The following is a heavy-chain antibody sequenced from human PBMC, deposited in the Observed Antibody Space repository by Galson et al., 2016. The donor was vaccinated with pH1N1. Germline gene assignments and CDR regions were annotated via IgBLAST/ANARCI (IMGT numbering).Heavy chain of an antibody. CDR2: IIPIFNTA. Sequence: SGAEVKKPGESLKISCKASGGTFSSYGINWVRQAPGQGLEWMGGIIPIFNTAKYAQNFQGRVTITADESTTTAYMELTRLRSEDTAMYFCAREDYYDTDLSDWYFDLWGRGTLPTVSS. J-gene: IGHJ2*01. CDR1: GGTFSSYG. CDR3: AREDYYDTDLSDWYFDL. V-gene: IGHV1-69*01. D-gene: IGHD3-22*01.